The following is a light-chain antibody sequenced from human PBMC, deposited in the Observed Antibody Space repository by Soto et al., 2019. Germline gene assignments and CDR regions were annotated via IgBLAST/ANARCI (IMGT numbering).Light chain of an antibody. V-gene: IGKV1-12*01. CDR1: QGIDRW. CDR2: AAS. J-gene: IGKJ4*01. CDR3: KQSKSFPLT. Sequence: DIQMTQSPSSLSASVGDRVTITCRASQGIDRWLAWYQQKPGKAPKVLIYAASSLRSGVPSRFSGSGSGTDFSLTINSLQPEDLATYYCKQSKSFPLTCGGGTKVEIK.